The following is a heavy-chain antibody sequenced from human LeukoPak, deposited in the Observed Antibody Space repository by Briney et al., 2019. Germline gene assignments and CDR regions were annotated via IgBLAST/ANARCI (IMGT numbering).Heavy chain of an antibody. J-gene: IGHJ5*02. V-gene: IGHV1-46*01. CDR2: INPRGGST. CDR1: GYTFTSYY. D-gene: IGHD5-18*01. CDR3: ARSVTAYDNWFDP. Sequence: ASVKASCKASGYTFTSYYMHWVRQAPGQGLEWMGIINPRGGSTSYAQKFQGRVTMTRDTSTSTVYMELSSLRSEDTAVYYCARSVTAYDNWFDPWGQGTLVTVSS.